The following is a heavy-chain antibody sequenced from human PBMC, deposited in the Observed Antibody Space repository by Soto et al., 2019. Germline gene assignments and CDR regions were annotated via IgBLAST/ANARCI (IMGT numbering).Heavy chain of an antibody. CDR1: GCSISSYY. J-gene: IGHJ6*02. Sequence: PSETLSLTCTVSGCSISSYYWSWIRQPPGKGLEWIGYIYYSGSTNYNPSLKSRVTISVDTSKNQFSLKLSSVTAADTAVYYCARVTVVVAASGYYYGMDVWGQGTTVTVSS. CDR2: IYYSGST. CDR3: ARVTVVVAASGYYYGMDV. D-gene: IGHD2-15*01. V-gene: IGHV4-59*01.